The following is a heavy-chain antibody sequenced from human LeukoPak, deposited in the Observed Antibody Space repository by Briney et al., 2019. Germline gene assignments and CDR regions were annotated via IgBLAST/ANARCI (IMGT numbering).Heavy chain of an antibody. CDR1: GFTFSSYS. V-gene: IGHV3-21*01. J-gene: IGHJ4*02. Sequence: PGGSLRLSCAAYGFTFSSYSMNWVRQAPGKGLEWVSSISSSSSYIYYADSVKGRFTISRDNAKNSPYLQMNSLRAEDTAVYYCATRAGDSGSYLRINWGQGTLVTVSS. D-gene: IGHD1-26*01. CDR2: ISSSSSYI. CDR3: ATRAGDSGSYLRIN.